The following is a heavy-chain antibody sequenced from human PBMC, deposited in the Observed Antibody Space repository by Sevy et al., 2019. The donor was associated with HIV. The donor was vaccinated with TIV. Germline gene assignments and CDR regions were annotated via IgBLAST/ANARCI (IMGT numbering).Heavy chain of an antibody. CDR2: ISTHNGDT. J-gene: IGHJ5*02. CDR3: ARRIYYASSAYYWWFDP. D-gene: IGHD3-22*01. V-gene: IGHV1-18*01. Sequence: ASVKVSCKASGYTFTNYGISWVRQAPGQGLEWMGWISTHNGDTNYAQKLQGRVTMTTDTSTSTAYMELRSLRSDDTAVYYCARRIYYASSAYYWWFDPWAREPWSPSPQ. CDR1: GYTFTNYG.